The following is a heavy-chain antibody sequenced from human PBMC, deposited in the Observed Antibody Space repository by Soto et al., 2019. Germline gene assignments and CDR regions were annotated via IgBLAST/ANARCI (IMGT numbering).Heavy chain of an antibody. Sequence: QVQLVQSGAEVKKPGSSVKVFCKASGGTFSNYTISWVRQAPGQGLEWMGGIIPVFGTTDYEQKFQGRVTITADGSTSTVYMKLSSLRSAVTAVYYCARSSPYIVVRKPTGNQDYYGMDVWGQGTTVTVSS. D-gene: IGHD2-2*01. CDR3: ARSSPYIVVRKPTGNQDYYGMDV. J-gene: IGHJ6*02. V-gene: IGHV1-69*01. CDR1: GGTFSNYT. CDR2: IIPVFGTT.